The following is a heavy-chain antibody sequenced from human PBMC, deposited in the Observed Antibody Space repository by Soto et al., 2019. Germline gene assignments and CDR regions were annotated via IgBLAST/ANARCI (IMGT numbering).Heavy chain of an antibody. CDR2: IYYSGST. CDR1: GGSVSSGSYY. V-gene: IGHV4-61*01. CDR3: ARDGSIGGSDYYYYSGMDV. D-gene: IGHD2-15*01. J-gene: IGHJ6*02. Sequence: SETLSLTCTVSGGSVSSGSYYWSWIRQPPGKGLGWIGYIYYSGSTNYNPSLKSRVTISVDTSKNQFSLKLSSVTAADTAVYYCARDGSIGGSDYYYYSGMDVWGQGTTVTVSS.